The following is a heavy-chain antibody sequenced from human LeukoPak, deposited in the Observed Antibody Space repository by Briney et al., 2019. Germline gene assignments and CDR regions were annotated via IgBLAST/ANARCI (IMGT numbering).Heavy chain of an antibody. CDR1: GGTFSSYA. D-gene: IGHD5-18*01. J-gene: IGHJ5*02. CDR2: IIPIFGTA. V-gene: IGHV1-69*13. CDR3: ASSKGYSYGT. Sequence: ASVKVSCKASGGTFSSYAISWARQAPGQGLEWMGGIIPIFGTANYAQKFQGRVTITAYESTSTAYMELSSLRSEDTAVYYCASSKGYSYGTWGQGTLVTVSS.